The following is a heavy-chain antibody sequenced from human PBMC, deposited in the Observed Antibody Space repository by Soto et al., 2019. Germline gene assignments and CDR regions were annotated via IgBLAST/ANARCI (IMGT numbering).Heavy chain of an antibody. CDR1: GFTFSSYA. V-gene: IGHV3-30-3*01. CDR3: AREDRVGATQGAYFQH. CDR2: ISYDGSNK. Sequence: QVQLVESGGSVVQPGRSLRLSCAASGFTFSSYAMHWVRQAPGKGLEWVAVISYDGSNKYYADSVKGRFTISRDNSKNTLYLQMNSLRPEDTAVYYCAREDRVGATQGAYFQHWGQGTLVTVSS. J-gene: IGHJ1*01. D-gene: IGHD1-26*01.